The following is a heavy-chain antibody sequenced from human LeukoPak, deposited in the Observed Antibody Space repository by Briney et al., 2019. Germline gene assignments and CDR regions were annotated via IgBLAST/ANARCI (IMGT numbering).Heavy chain of an antibody. CDR2: RYYSGST. CDR3: ARVISIVGVTARYAFDI. V-gene: IGHV4-59*01. J-gene: IGHJ3*02. CDR1: GGSISSYY. Sequence: SETLSLTCTVSGGSISSYYWSWIRQSPGKGLEWIGYRYYSGSTNYNSSPKSRVTISVDTSKNQFALKLSSVTAADTAVYYCARVISIVGVTARYAFDIWGQGTMVTVSS. D-gene: IGHD1-26*01.